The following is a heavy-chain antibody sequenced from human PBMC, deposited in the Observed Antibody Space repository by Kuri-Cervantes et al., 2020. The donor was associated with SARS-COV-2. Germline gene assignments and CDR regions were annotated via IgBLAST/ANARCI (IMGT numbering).Heavy chain of an antibody. CDR3: ARATLVRYFDC. Sequence: GSLRLSCTVSGGYIGSHTYFWGWIRQPPGKGLEWIGNIYYSGTTYYNPSLWSRVTISVDTSKNQFSLELSSVTAADTAVYYCARATLVRYFDCLSQGTTVTVSS. J-gene: IGHJ4*03. V-gene: IGHV4-39*01. D-gene: IGHD2-2*01. CDR1: GGYIGSHTYF. CDR2: IYYSGTT.